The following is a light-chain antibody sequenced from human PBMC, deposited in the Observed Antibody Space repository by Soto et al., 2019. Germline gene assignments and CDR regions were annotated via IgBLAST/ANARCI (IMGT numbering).Light chain of an antibody. V-gene: IGLV4-69*01. CDR1: SGHSSYA. J-gene: IGLJ3*02. Sequence: QSVLTQSPSASASLGASVKLTCTLSSGHSSYAIAWHQQQPEKGPRYLMKLNSDGSHSKGDGIPDRFSGSSSGAERYLTISSLQSEDEADYNCQTWGTGIYWVFGGGTKVTVL. CDR3: QTWGTGIYWV. CDR2: LNSDGSH.